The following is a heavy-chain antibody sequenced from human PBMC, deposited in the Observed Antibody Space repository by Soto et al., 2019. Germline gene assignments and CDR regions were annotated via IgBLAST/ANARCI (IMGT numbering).Heavy chain of an antibody. V-gene: IGHV4-34*01. CDR2: INHSGST. D-gene: IGHD3-10*01. J-gene: IGHJ6*04. Sequence: SETLSLTCAVYGGSFSGYYWSWIRQPPGKGLEWIGEINHSGSTNYNPSLKSRVTISVDKSKNQFSLKLGSVTAADTAVYYCARGRITMVRGVRHYYMDVWGKGTTVTVSS. CDR1: GGSFSGYY. CDR3: ARGRITMVRGVRHYYMDV.